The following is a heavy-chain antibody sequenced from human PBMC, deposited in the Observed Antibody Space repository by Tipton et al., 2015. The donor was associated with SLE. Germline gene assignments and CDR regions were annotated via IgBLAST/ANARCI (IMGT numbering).Heavy chain of an antibody. J-gene: IGHJ4*02. CDR3: ARGDSGRELLDY. CDR1: GFTVSSNY. V-gene: IGHV3-53*05. Sequence: SLRLSCAASGFTVSSNYMSWVRQAPGKGLEWVSVIYSGGSTYYADSVKGRFTISRDNSKNTLYLQMNSLRAEDTAVYYCARGDSGRELLDYWRQGSLVTVSA. D-gene: IGHD1-26*01. CDR2: IYSGGST.